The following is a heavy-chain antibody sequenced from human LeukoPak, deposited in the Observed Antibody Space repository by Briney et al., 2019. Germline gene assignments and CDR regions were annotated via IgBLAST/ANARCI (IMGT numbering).Heavy chain of an antibody. J-gene: IGHJ4*02. CDR2: IYYSGST. CDR3: ARFGYGSGSYLDY. V-gene: IGHV4-31*03. CDR1: GGSISSGGYY. Sequence: SETLSLTCTVSGGSISSGGYYWSWIRQHPGKGLEWIGYIYYSGSTYYNPSLKSRVTISVDMSKNQFSLKLSSVTAADTAVYYCARFGYGSGSYLDYWGQGTLVTVSS. D-gene: IGHD3-10*01.